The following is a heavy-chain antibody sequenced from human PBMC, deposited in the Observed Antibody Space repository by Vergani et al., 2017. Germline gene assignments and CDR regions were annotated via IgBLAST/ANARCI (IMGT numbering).Heavy chain of an antibody. CDR2: ISSSSSTI. CDR3: AKVLTFGGVIGALDY. CDR1: GFTFSSYS. Sequence: EVQLVESGGGLVQPGGSLRLSCAASGFTFSSYSMNWVRQAPGKGLEWVSYISSSSSTIYYADSVKGRFTISRDNSKNTLYLQMNSLRAEDTAVYYCAKVLTFGGVIGALDYWGQGTLVTVSS. V-gene: IGHV3-48*01. J-gene: IGHJ4*02. D-gene: IGHD3-16*02.